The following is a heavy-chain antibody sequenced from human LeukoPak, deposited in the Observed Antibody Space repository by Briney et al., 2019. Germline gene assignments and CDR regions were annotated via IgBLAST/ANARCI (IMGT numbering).Heavy chain of an antibody. V-gene: IGHV4-34*01. CDR2: INHSGST. CDR3: ARFSYDSSGSNHYFDY. D-gene: IGHD3-22*01. CDR1: GGSFSGYY. Sequence: KPSETLSLTCAVYGGSFSGYYWSWIRQPPGKGLEWIGEINHSGSTNYNPSLKSRVTISVDTSKNQFSLKLSSVTTADTAVYYCARFSYDSSGSNHYFDYWGQGTLVTVSS. J-gene: IGHJ4*02.